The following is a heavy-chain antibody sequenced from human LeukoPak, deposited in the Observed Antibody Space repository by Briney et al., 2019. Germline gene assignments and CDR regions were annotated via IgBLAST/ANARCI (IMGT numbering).Heavy chain of an antibody. CDR2: IYTSGST. D-gene: IGHD6-13*01. Sequence: SETLSLTCTVSGGSISSYYWSWIRQPAGKGLEWIGRIYTSGSTNYNPSLKSRVTISVDTSKNQFSLKLSSVTAADTAVYYCARGGPYSSSWYQDYWGQGTLVTVSS. V-gene: IGHV4-4*07. CDR3: ARGGPYSSSWYQDY. J-gene: IGHJ4*02. CDR1: GGSISSYY.